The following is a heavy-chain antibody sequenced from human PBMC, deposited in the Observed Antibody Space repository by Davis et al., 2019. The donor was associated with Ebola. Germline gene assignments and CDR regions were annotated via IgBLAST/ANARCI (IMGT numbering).Heavy chain of an antibody. V-gene: IGHV3-53*01. CDR3: AREDRGSSFGY. Sequence: PGGSLRLSCAASGFSVSSNYMSWVRQAPGKGLDWVSVIFTGDSTYYADSVKGRFTISRDDSKNTVYLQMNSLRDEDTAVYYCAREDRGSSFGYWGQGTLVTVSS. CDR1: GFSVSSNY. CDR2: IFTGDST. D-gene: IGHD6-6*01. J-gene: IGHJ4*02.